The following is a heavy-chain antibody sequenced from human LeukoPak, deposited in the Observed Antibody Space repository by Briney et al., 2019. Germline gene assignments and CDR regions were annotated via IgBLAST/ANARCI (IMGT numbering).Heavy chain of an antibody. CDR1: GGSFSGYY. Sequence: SETLSLTCAVYGGSFSGYYWSWIRQPPGKGLEWIGGINHSGSTNYNPSLKSRVTISVDTSKKQFSLRLSSVTAADTAVYYCARGVTYYYGSGRYYSRKDAFDIWGQGTMVTVSS. V-gene: IGHV4-34*01. CDR2: INHSGST. CDR3: ARGVTYYYGSGRYYSRKDAFDI. D-gene: IGHD3-10*01. J-gene: IGHJ3*02.